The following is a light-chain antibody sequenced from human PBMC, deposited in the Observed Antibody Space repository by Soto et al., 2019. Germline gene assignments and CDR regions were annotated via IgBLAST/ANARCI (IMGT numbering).Light chain of an antibody. CDR1: QSISSY. Sequence: DIHMTQSPSSLSASVGYLVTITCGASQSISSYLNWYQQKPGKAPKLLIYAASSLQSGVPSRFSGSGSGTDFTLTIICLQPEDFATYYCQQSYSTPPTFGQGTKVDIK. CDR3: QQSYSTPPT. V-gene: IGKV1-39*01. J-gene: IGKJ1*01. CDR2: AAS.